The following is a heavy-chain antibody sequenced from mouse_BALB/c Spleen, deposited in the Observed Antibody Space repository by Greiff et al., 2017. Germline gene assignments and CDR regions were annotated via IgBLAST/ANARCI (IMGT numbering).Heavy chain of an antibody. CDR2: IWAGGST. CDR1: GFSLTSYG. V-gene: IGHV2-9*02. Sequence: QVQLQQSGPGLVAPSQSLSITCTVSGFSLTSYGVHWVRQPPGKGLEWLGVIWAGGSTNYNSALMSRLSISKDNSKSQVFLKMSSLQTDDTAMYYCARAGSAWFAYWGQGTLVTVSA. J-gene: IGHJ3*01. CDR3: ARAGSAWFAY.